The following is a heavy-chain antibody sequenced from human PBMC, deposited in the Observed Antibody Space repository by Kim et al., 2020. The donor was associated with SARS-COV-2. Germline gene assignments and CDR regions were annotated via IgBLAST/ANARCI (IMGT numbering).Heavy chain of an antibody. D-gene: IGHD6-13*01. CDR2: IYYSGST. J-gene: IGHJ4*02. CDR1: GGSISSYY. Sequence: SETLSLTCTVSGGSISSYYWSWIRQPPGKGLEWIGYIYYSGSTNYNPSLKSSVTISVDTSKNQIPLKLSSVTAADTAVDYCARATEGYSSSWYIDYWGQGTVVTVSS. CDR3: ARATEGYSSSWYIDY. V-gene: IGHV4-59*13.